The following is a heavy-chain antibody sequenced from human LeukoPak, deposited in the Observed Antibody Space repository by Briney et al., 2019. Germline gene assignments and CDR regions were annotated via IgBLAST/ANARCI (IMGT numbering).Heavy chain of an antibody. CDR3: ASENCSGTSGSSFDY. J-gene: IGHJ4*02. V-gene: IGHV4-39*01. CDR1: GGSISSRSYY. Sequence: PSESLSLTCTVSGGSISSRSYYWGWIRQPPGKGLEWIGSIFYSGTTYYNPSLKSRVTISVDTSKNQFSLRLSSVTAADTAVYYCASENCSGTSGSSFDYWGQGTPVTVSS. D-gene: IGHD2-2*01. CDR2: IFYSGTT.